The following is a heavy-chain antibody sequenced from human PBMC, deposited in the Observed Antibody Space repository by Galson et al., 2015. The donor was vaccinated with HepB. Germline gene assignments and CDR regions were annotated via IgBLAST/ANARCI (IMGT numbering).Heavy chain of an antibody. CDR1: GFTFSSYA. D-gene: IGHD2-8*01. J-gene: IGHJ4*02. CDR2: ISYDGSNK. V-gene: IGHV3-30-3*01. Sequence: SLRLSCAASGFTFSSYAMHWVRQAPGKGLEWVAVISYDGSNKYYADSVKGRFTISRDNSKNTLYLQMNSLRAEDTAVYYCARVLIPVLMVYAGLDYWGQGTLVTVSS. CDR3: ARVLIPVLMVYAGLDY.